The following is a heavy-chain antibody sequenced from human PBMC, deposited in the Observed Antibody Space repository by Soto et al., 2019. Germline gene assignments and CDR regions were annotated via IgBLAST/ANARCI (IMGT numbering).Heavy chain of an antibody. CDR1: GGSFRGYD. D-gene: IGHD1-26*01. CDR2: INHSGST. J-gene: IGHJ4*02. V-gene: IGHV4-34*01. Sequence: SETLSLTCAVYGGSFRGYDWSWIRQPPGKGLEWIGEINHSGSTNYNPSLKSRVTISVDRSKNQFSLKLSSVTAADTAVYYCARGFKWYFDYWGQGTLVTVSS. CDR3: ARGFKWYFDY.